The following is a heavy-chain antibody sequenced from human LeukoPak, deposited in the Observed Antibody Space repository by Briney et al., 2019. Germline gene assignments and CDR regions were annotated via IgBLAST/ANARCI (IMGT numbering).Heavy chain of an antibody. CDR1: GFTFSDYY. J-gene: IGHJ4*02. Sequence: GGSLRLSRAASGFTFSDYYMSWIRQAPGKGLEWVSYISSSGSTIYYADSVKGRFTISRDNAKNSLYLQMNSLRAEDTAVYYCARDADRYCSGGSCYSIDYWGQGTLVTVSS. CDR2: ISSSGSTI. V-gene: IGHV3-11*01. CDR3: ARDADRYCSGGSCYSIDY. D-gene: IGHD2-15*01.